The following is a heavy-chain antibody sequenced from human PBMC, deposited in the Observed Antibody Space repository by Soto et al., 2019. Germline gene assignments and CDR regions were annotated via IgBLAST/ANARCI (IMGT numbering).Heavy chain of an antibody. CDR1: GFTFSTYE. D-gene: IGHD2-2*01. Sequence: GSSLRLSCAASGFTFSTYEMNWVRQAPGKGLEWVSYISSSGYTVYYADSVKGRFTISRDNTRNSLYLQMNSLRDEDTALYYCVRYCSTTLCNGVATRTFDYWGQGTLVTVSS. CDR3: VRYCSTTLCNGVATRTFDY. V-gene: IGHV3-48*03. CDR2: ISSSGYTV. J-gene: IGHJ4*02.